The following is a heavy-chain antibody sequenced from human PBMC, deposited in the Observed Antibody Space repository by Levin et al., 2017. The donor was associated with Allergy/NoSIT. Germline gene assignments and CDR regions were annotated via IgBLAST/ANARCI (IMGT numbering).Heavy chain of an antibody. J-gene: IGHJ5*02. CDR2: INPNSGGT. V-gene: IGHV1-2*02. CDR1: GYTFTGYY. Sequence: GASVKVSCKASGYTFTGYYMHWVRQAPGQGLEWMGWINPNSGGTNYAQKFQGRVTMTRDTSISTAYMELSRLRSDDTAVYYCARGSYYDFWSGSGDPWGQGTLVTVSS. CDR3: ARGSYYDFWSGSGDP. D-gene: IGHD3-3*01.